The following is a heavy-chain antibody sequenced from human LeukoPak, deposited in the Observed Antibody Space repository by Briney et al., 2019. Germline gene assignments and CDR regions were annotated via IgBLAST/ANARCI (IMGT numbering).Heavy chain of an antibody. D-gene: IGHD3-9*01. CDR3: AKSGHYDILTGSGYYFDY. Sequence: GGSLRLSCAASGFTFSSYGMHWIRQAPGKGLEWVAVISYDGSNKYYADSVKGRFTISRDNSKNTLYLQMNSLRAEDTAVYYCAKSGHYDILTGSGYYFDYWGQGTLVTVSS. J-gene: IGHJ4*02. CDR1: GFTFSSYG. V-gene: IGHV3-30*18. CDR2: ISYDGSNK.